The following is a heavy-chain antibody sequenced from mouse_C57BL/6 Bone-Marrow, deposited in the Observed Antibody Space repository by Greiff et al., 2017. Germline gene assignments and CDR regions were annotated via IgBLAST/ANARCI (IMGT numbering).Heavy chain of an antibody. Sequence: QVQLKESGAELARPGASVKLSCKASGYTFTSYGISWVKQRTGQGLEWIGEIYPRSGNTYYNEKFKGKATLTADKSSSTAYMQFSSLTSEDSAIYYCARGEGPLFDYWGQGTTLTVSS. CDR1: GYTFTSYG. CDR2: IYPRSGNT. J-gene: IGHJ2*01. CDR3: ARGEGPLFDY. V-gene: IGHV1-81*01.